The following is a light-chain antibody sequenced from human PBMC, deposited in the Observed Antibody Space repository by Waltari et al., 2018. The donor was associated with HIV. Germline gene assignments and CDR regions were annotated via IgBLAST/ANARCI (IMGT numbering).Light chain of an antibody. CDR3: QQHYTTPYT. V-gene: IGKV4-1*01. CDR1: QSVLYSSNNKNF. Sequence: DIVMTQSPDSLAVSLGERATINCKSNQSVLYSSNNKNFLAWYQQKPGQPPKVLIYWASSRESGVPDRFSGSGSGTDFTLTLRSLQPEDVALYFCQQHYTTPYTFGQGTKLEIK. CDR2: WAS. J-gene: IGKJ2*01.